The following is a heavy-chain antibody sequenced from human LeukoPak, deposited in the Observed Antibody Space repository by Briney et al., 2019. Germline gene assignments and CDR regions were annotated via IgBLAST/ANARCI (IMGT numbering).Heavy chain of an antibody. D-gene: IGHD3-22*01. V-gene: IGHV1-2*04. CDR3: ARGGITMIVVAPGDAFDI. Sequence: ASVKVSCKASGYTFTGYYMHWVRQAPGQGLEWMGWINPNSGGTNYAQKFQGWVTMTRDTSISTAYMELSRLRSDDTAVYYCARGGITMIVVAPGDAFDIWGQGTMVTVSS. J-gene: IGHJ3*02. CDR1: GYTFTGYY. CDR2: INPNSGGT.